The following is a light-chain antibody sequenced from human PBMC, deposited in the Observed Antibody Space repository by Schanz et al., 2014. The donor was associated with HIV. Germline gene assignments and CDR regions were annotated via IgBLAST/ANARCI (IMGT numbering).Light chain of an antibody. CDR1: RNDVGTYNL. CDR3: QSYDSSLSAVV. V-gene: IGLV2-23*02. J-gene: IGLJ2*01. CDR2: EVT. Sequence: QSALTQPASVSGSPGQSITISCTGTRNDVGTYNLVSWYQQHPGKAPQLMIYEVTKRPSGVSDRFSGSKSDNTASLTISGLQADDEADYYCQSYDSSLSAVVFGGGTKLTVL.